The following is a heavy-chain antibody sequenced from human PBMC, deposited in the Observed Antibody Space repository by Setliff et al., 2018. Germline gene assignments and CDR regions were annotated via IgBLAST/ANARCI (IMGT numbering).Heavy chain of an antibody. CDR1: GYSFTSYW. CDR3: ARHVLSTRSGGDSAYYYYYMDV. D-gene: IGHD2-21*02. Sequence: GESLKISCKGSGYSFTSYWISWVRQMPGKGLEWMGRIDPSDSYTNYSPSFQGQVTISADKSISTAYLQWSSLKASDTAMYYCARHVLSTRSGGDSAYYYYYMDVWGKGTTVTVSS. J-gene: IGHJ6*03. V-gene: IGHV5-10-1*04. CDR2: IDPSDSYT.